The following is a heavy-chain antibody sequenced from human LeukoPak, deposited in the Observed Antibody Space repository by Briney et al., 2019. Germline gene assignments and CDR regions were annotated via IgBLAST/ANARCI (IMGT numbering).Heavy chain of an antibody. CDR2: IYTSGSA. CDR3: ARRSPGGAADY. Sequence: PSETLSLTCTVSGGSISSYYWSWIRQPAGKGLEWIGRIYTSGSANYNPSLKSRVTISVDTSKNQFSLNLTSVTAADTAFYYCARRSPGGAADYWGQGTLVTVSS. V-gene: IGHV4-4*07. CDR1: GGSISSYY. J-gene: IGHJ4*02. D-gene: IGHD1-26*01.